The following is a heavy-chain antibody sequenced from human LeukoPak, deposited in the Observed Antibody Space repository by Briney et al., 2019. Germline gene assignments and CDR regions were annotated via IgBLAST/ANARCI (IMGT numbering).Heavy chain of an antibody. D-gene: IGHD6-19*01. Sequence: GGSLRLSCAASGFTVSSNYMSWVRQAPGKGLEWVSVIYSGGSTYYADSVKGRFTTSRDNSKNTLYLQMNSLRAEDTAVYYCARADSSGWYYFDYWGQGTLVTVSS. CDR3: ARADSSGWYYFDY. CDR1: GFTVSSNY. CDR2: IYSGGST. J-gene: IGHJ4*02. V-gene: IGHV3-66*01.